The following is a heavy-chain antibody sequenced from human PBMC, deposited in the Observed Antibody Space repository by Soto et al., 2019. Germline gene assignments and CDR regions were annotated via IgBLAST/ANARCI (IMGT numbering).Heavy chain of an antibody. J-gene: IGHJ6*02. CDR1: GFSFSSYG. V-gene: IGHV3-33*01. CDR2: IWYDGSNK. D-gene: IGHD3-9*01. Sequence: QVQLVESGGGVVQPGRSLRLSCAASGFSFSSYGMHWVRQAPGKGLEWVAVIWYDGSNKYYADSVKGRFTISRDNSKKTLYLQMNSLKAEDTAVYYCARFDPVDYYGMDVWGQGTTVTVSS. CDR3: ARFDPVDYYGMDV.